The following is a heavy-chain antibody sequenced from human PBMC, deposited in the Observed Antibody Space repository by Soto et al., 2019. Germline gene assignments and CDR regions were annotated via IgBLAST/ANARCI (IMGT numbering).Heavy chain of an antibody. CDR1: GYTFTSYY. J-gene: IGHJ3*02. CDR2: INPNSGGT. CDR3: ARVSSIGWDAFDI. Sequence: ASVKVSCKASGYTFTSYYMHWVRQAPGQGLEWMGWINPNSGGTNYAQKFQGWVTMTRDTSISTAYMELSRLRSDDTAVYYCARVSSIGWDAFDIWGQGTMVTVSS. V-gene: IGHV1-2*04.